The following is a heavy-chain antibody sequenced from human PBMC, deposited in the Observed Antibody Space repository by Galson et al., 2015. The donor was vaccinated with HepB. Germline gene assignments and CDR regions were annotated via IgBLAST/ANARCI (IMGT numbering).Heavy chain of an antibody. Sequence: SVKVSCKASGYTFTGYYIHWVRQAPGQGLEWMGLISAYNGNTNYAQKFQDRVTVTTDTSTSTAYMELRSLRSDDTAVYYCARGGVLMVRGVIPPSNWFDPWGQGTLVTVSS. D-gene: IGHD3-10*01. J-gene: IGHJ5*02. CDR2: ISAYNGNT. CDR3: ARGGVLMVRGVIPPSNWFDP. CDR1: GYTFTGYY. V-gene: IGHV1-18*04.